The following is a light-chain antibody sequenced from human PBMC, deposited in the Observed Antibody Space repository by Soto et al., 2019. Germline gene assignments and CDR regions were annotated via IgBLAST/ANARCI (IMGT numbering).Light chain of an antibody. J-gene: IGLJ2*01. CDR3: SSYAGSSILV. V-gene: IGLV2-8*01. Sequence: QSALTQPPSASGSLGQSVTISCTGPSSDIGDFNSVSWYQQHPGKAPRFMIYEVNKRPSGVPDRFSGSKSGNTASLTVSGLQAEDEADYYCSSYAGSSILVFGGGTKLTVL. CDR1: SSDIGDFNS. CDR2: EVN.